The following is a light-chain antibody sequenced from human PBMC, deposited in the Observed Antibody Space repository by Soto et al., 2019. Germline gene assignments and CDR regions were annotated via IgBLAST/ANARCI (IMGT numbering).Light chain of an antibody. CDR2: AVS. CDR1: SSDVGAYKY. Sequence: QSALTQPPSASGSPGQSVTISCTGTSSDVGAYKYVSWYQQHPGKAPKLMIYAVSERPSGVPDRFSGSKSGNTASLAITGLQPEDGADYYCKSYDRNLIGSVIFGGGTKVTVL. J-gene: IGLJ2*01. V-gene: IGLV2-8*01. CDR3: KSYDRNLIGSVI.